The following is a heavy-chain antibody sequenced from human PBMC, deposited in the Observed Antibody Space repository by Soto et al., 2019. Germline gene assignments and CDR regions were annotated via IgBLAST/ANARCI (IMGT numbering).Heavy chain of an antibody. D-gene: IGHD3-10*01. V-gene: IGHV1-2*02. Sequence: ASVKVSCKASGYTFTGYYMHWVRQAPGQGLEWMGWINPNSGGTNYAQKFQGRVTMTRDTSISTAYMELSRLRSDDAAVYYCARDSLWFGELMGYYYYYGMDVWGQGTTVTVSS. CDR1: GYTFTGYY. CDR2: INPNSGGT. CDR3: ARDSLWFGELMGYYYYYGMDV. J-gene: IGHJ6*02.